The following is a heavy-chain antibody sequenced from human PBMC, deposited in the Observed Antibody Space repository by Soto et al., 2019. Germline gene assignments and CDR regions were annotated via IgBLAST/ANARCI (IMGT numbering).Heavy chain of an antibody. CDR2: ITGTGAHT. V-gene: IGHV3-23*01. CDR1: GFIFNDYA. J-gene: IGHJ4*02. Sequence: GGSLRLSCVASGFIFNDYAMSWVRQAPGKGLEWVSAITGTGAHTYYADSVKGRFTISRDYSKNTLYLQMNSLRADDTAVYYCAKQPPRGFDSWGQGTLVTVSS. CDR3: AKQPPRGFDS. D-gene: IGHD3-10*01.